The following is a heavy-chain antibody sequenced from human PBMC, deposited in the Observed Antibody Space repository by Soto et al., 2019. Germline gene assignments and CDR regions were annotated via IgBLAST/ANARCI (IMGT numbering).Heavy chain of an antibody. J-gene: IGHJ5*02. Sequence: QITLKESGPTLVKPTQTLTLTCTFSGFSLSSSGGGVGWIRQPPGKAPEWLALIYWGDDKRYSPSLKNRLTITSDTSTNRAVLTTTNMDPVHTATYYCVHNPDTTGFWFDPWGQGTLVTVSS. D-gene: IGHD1-1*01. CDR3: VHNPDTTGFWFDP. CDR1: GFSLSSSGGG. V-gene: IGHV2-5*02. CDR2: IYWGDDK.